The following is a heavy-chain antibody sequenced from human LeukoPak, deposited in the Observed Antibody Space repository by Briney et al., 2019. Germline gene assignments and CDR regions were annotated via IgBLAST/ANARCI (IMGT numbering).Heavy chain of an antibody. CDR3: AAGYCSSTSCYDPDAFDI. Sequence: ASVKVSCKASGYTFTSYGISWVRQAPGQGLEWMGWISAYNGNTNYAQKFQERVTITRDMSTSTAYMELSSLRSEDTAVYYCAAGYCSSTSCYDPDAFDIWGQGTMVTVSS. V-gene: IGHV1-18*01. J-gene: IGHJ3*02. CDR2: ISAYNGNT. CDR1: GYTFTSYG. D-gene: IGHD2-2*01.